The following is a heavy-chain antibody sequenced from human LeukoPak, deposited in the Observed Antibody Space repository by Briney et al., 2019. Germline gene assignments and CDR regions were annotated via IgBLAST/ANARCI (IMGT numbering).Heavy chain of an antibody. J-gene: IGHJ4*02. Sequence: HPGGSLRLSCAASGFTLSSYWMSWVRQAPGKGLEWVSNIKQDGSEKYYVDSVKGRFTISRDNAKNSLYLQMNSLRAEDTAVYHCARVQGSRGPGIFDYWGQGTLVTVSS. V-gene: IGHV3-7*01. CDR2: IKQDGSEK. CDR3: ARVQGSRGPGIFDY. D-gene: IGHD1-26*01. CDR1: GFTLSSYW.